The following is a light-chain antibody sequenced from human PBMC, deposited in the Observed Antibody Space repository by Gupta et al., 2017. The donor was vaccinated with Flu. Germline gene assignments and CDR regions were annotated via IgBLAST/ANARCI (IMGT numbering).Light chain of an antibody. CDR2: AAS. Sequence: GDRVTITCRASQGISNYLAWYRQKPGKVPKLLIYAASTLQSGVPSRFSGSGSGTDFTLTISSLQPEDVATYYCQKYNSAPRTFGQGTKVEIK. CDR3: QKYNSAPRT. V-gene: IGKV1-27*01. J-gene: IGKJ1*01. CDR1: QGISNY.